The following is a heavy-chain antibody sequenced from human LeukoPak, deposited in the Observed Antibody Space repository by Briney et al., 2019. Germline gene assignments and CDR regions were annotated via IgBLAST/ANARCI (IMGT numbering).Heavy chain of an antibody. CDR3: AKYYDFWSGYYDT. Sequence: SETLSLTCTVSGGSISSYYWSWIRQPAGKGLEWIGRIYISGITNYNPSLKSRVTMSLDTPKNQFSLKLSSVTAADTAVYYCAKYYDFWSGYYDTWGQGTVVTVSS. V-gene: IGHV4-4*07. D-gene: IGHD3-3*01. CDR1: GGSISSYY. CDR2: IYISGIT. J-gene: IGHJ3*01.